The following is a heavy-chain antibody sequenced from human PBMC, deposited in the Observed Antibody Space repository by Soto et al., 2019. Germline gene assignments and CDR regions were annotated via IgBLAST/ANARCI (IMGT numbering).Heavy chain of an antibody. V-gene: IGHV1-3*01. CDR1: GDTRTDFS. CDR2: LSVGNGDT. D-gene: IGHD2-15*01. J-gene: IGHJ6*02. CDR3: ATSEGDCGGGSCYNYFYYYGMDV. Sequence: VASVKVSCKASGDTRTDFSMHWVRQAPGQRPEWMGWLSVGNGDTKYSQKFQGRVTITRDTSARTAYMELSNLRSEDTAVYYCATSEGDCGGGSCYNYFYYYGMDVWGQGTTVTVPS.